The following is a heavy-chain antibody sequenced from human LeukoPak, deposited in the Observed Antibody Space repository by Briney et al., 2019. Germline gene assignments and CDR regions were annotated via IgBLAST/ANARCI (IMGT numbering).Heavy chain of an antibody. Sequence: TGGSLRLSCAASGFTFNSYAIHWVRQAPGKGLEWVAVISYDGSNKYYADSVKGRFTISRDNSKNTLYLQLNSLRPEDTAVYYCARDQLAHSGYDTLFDYWGQGTLVTVSS. CDR1: GFTFNSYA. CDR2: ISYDGSNK. J-gene: IGHJ4*02. D-gene: IGHD5-12*01. CDR3: ARDQLAHSGYDTLFDY. V-gene: IGHV3-30*04.